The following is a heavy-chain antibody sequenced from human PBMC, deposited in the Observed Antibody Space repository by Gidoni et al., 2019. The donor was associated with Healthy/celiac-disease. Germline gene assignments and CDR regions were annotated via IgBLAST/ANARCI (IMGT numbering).Heavy chain of an antibody. CDR1: GFTFSSCA. V-gene: IGHV3-30*04. D-gene: IGHD3-16*01. J-gene: IGHJ4*02. CDR3: ARDSGYDYIWGSLF. Sequence: QVQLVESGGGVVQPGRSLSLSCAAAGFTFSSCAMHWGRLAPGKGLEWVAVISDDGSNKYYADAVEGRFTISRDNSKNTLYLQMNSLRAEDTAVYYCARDSGYDYIWGSLFWGQGTLVTVSS. CDR2: ISDDGSNK.